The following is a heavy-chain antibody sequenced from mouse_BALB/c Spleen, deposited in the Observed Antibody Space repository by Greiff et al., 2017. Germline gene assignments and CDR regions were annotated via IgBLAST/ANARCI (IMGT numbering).Heavy chain of an antibody. CDR2: ISNGGGST. D-gene: IGHD2-4*01. V-gene: IGHV5-12-2*01. CDR1: GFTFSSYT. Sequence: EVQLVESGGGLVQPGGSLKLSCAASGFTFSSYTMSWVRQTPEKRLEWVAYISNGGGSTYYPDTVKGRFTISRDNAKNTLYLQMSSLKSEDTAMYYCARHYDYYPFAYWGQGTLVTVSA. J-gene: IGHJ3*01. CDR3: ARHYDYYPFAY.